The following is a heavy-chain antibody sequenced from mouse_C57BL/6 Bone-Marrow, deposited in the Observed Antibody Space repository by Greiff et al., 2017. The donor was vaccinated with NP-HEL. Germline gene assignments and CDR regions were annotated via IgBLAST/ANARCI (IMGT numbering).Heavy chain of an antibody. D-gene: IGHD2-4*01. CDR2: INYDGSST. V-gene: IGHV5-16*01. Sequence: EVQRVESEGGLVQPGSSMKLSCTASGFNFSDYYMAWVRQVPEKGLEWVANINYDGSSTYYLDSLKSRFIISRDNAKNILYLQMSSLKSEDTATYYCAREGGLRRRTYAMDYWGQGTSVTVSS. CDR1: GFNFSDYY. CDR3: AREGGLRRRTYAMDY. J-gene: IGHJ4*01.